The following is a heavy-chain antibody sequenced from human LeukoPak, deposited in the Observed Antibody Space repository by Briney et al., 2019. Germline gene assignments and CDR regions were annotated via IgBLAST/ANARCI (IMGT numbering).Heavy chain of an antibody. CDR2: IYYSGST. Sequence: SETLSLTCTVSGGSISSYYWSWIRQPPGKGLEWIGYIYYSGSTNYNPSLKSRVTISVDTSKNQFSLKLSSVTAADTAVYYCARDLGPEGWFDPWGQGTLVTVSS. J-gene: IGHJ5*02. CDR3: ARDLGPEGWFDP. V-gene: IGHV4-59*01. CDR1: GGSISSYY.